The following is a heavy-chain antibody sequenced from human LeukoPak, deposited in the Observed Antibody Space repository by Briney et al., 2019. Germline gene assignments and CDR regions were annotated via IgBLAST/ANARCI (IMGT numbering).Heavy chain of an antibody. CDR3: AKDASPTIFGVVTSNWFDP. CDR2: ISGSGGST. J-gene: IGHJ5*02. V-gene: IGHV3-23*01. Sequence: GGSLRLSCAASGFTFSSYAMSWVRQAPGKGLEWVSAISGSGGSTYYADSVKGRFTISRDNSKNTLYLQMNSLRAEDTAVYYCAKDASPTIFGVVTSNWFDPWGQGTLVTVSS. CDR1: GFTFSSYA. D-gene: IGHD3-3*01.